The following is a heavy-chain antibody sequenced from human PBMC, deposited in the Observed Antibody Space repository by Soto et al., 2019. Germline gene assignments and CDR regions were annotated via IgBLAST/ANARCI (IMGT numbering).Heavy chain of an antibody. CDR2: IIPLFGTP. CDR3: ARDHSISSSGAWWLDP. Sequence: SVKVSCKASGGTFSNYAFSWVRQAPGQGPEWMGGIIPLFGTPNYAQRFQARLTITADEYTSTVYMQLNSLTSGDTAVYYCARDHSISSSGAWWLDPWGKGTLVPVSS. V-gene: IGHV1-69*13. J-gene: IGHJ5*02. CDR1: GGTFSNYA. D-gene: IGHD2-21*01.